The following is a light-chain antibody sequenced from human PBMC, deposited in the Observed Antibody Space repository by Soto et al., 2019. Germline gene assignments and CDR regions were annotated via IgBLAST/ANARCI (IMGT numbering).Light chain of an antibody. CDR1: QSISSW. J-gene: IGKJ1*01. CDR3: QQYNSYSRT. V-gene: IGKV1-5*03. CDR2: KAS. Sequence: DIQMTQSPSTLSASVGDRVTITSRASQSISSWLAWYQQKPGKAPKLLIYKASSLERGVSSRFSGSGSGTEFTLTISSLQPDDFATYYCQQYNSYSRTFGHGTKVEIK.